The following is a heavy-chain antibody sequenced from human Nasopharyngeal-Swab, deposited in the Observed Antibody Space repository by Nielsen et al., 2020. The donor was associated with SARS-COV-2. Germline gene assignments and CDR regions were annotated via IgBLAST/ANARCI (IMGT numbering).Heavy chain of an antibody. Sequence: DSVKVSCKASGYTFTSYYMHWVRQAPGQGLEWMGIINPSGGSTSYAQKFQGRVTMTRDTSTSTVYMELSSLRSEDTAVYYCARDDSTAAGTKAFDIWGQGTMVTVSS. CDR2: INPSGGST. D-gene: IGHD6-13*01. CDR3: ARDDSTAAGTKAFDI. V-gene: IGHV1-46*01. CDR1: GYTFTSYY. J-gene: IGHJ3*02.